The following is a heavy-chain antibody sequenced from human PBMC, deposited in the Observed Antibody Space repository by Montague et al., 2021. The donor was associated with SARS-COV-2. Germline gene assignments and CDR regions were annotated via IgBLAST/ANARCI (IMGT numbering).Heavy chain of an antibody. CDR3: ARDIAAAGTSFDY. Sequence: SLRLSCAASGSTFSSYEMNWVRQAPGKGLEWVSYISSSGSTIYYADSVKGRFTISRDNAKNSLYLQMNSLRAEDTAVYYCARDIAAAGTSFDYWGQGTLVTVSS. CDR2: ISSSGSTI. J-gene: IGHJ4*02. D-gene: IGHD6-13*01. CDR1: GSTFSSYE. V-gene: IGHV3-48*03.